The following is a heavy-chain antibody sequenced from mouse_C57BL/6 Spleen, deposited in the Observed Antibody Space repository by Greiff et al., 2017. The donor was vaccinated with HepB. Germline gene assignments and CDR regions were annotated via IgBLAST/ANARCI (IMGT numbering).Heavy chain of an antibody. CDR3: ARNVDGYDVNFYAMDY. J-gene: IGHJ4*01. V-gene: IGHV2-2*01. Sequence: QVQLKESGPGLVQPSQSLSITCTVSGFSLTSYGVHWVRQSPGKGLEWLGVIWSGGSTDYNAAFISRLSISKDNSKSQVFFKMNSLQADDTAIYYGARNVDGYDVNFYAMDYWGQGTSVTVSS. CDR1: GFSLTSYG. D-gene: IGHD2-2*01. CDR2: IWSGGST.